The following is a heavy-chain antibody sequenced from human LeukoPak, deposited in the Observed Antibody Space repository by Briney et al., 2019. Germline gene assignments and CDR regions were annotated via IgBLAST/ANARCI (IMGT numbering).Heavy chain of an antibody. V-gene: IGHV1-69*13. Sequence: GASVKVSCKASGYTFTSYAISWVRQAPGQGLEWMGGIIPIFGTANYAQKSQGRVTITADESTSTAYMELSSLRSEDTAVYYCARDSPRGWGSGSYPGEYNWFDPWGQGTLVTVSS. D-gene: IGHD3-10*01. J-gene: IGHJ5*02. CDR3: ARDSPRGWGSGSYPGEYNWFDP. CDR2: IIPIFGTA. CDR1: GYTFTSYA.